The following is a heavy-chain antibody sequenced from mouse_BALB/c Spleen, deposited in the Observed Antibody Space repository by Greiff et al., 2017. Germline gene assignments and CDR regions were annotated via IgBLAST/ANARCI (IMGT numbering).Heavy chain of an antibody. D-gene: IGHD1-1*01. Sequence: VQLQQSGPELVKPGASVKISCKASGYAFSSSWMNWVKQRPGQGLEWIGRIYPGDGDTNYNGKFKGKATLTADKSSSTAYMQLSSLTSVDSAVYFCAIYPYYYGGAMDYWGQGTSVTVSS. CDR3: AIYPYYYGGAMDY. CDR1: GYAFSSSW. V-gene: IGHV1-82*01. CDR2: IYPGDGDT. J-gene: IGHJ4*01.